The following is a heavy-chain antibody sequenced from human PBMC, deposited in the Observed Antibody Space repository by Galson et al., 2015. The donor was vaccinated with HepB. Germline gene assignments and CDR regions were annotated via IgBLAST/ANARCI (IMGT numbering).Heavy chain of an antibody. CDR1: GFTFSSYG. D-gene: IGHD2-2*02. Sequence: SLRLSCAAFGFTFSSYGMHWVRQAPGKGLEWVAVISYDGSNKYYADSVKGRFTISRDNSKNTLYLQMNSLRAEDTAVYYCAKDEGYCSSTSCYTIDYWGQGTLVTVSS. J-gene: IGHJ4*02. CDR2: ISYDGSNK. V-gene: IGHV3-30*18. CDR3: AKDEGYCSSTSCYTIDY.